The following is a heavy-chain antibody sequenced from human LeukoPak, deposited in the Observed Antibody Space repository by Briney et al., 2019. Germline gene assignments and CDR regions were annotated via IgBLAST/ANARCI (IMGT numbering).Heavy chain of an antibody. CDR1: GYTFTGYY. Sequence: ASVEVSCKASGYTFTGYYMHWVRQAPGQGLEWMGWINPNSGGTNYAQKFQGRVTMTRDTSISTAYMELSRLRSDDTAVYYCARVRSSIAARPPFDYWGQGTLVTVSS. J-gene: IGHJ4*02. V-gene: IGHV1-2*02. D-gene: IGHD6-6*01. CDR3: ARVRSSIAARPPFDY. CDR2: INPNSGGT.